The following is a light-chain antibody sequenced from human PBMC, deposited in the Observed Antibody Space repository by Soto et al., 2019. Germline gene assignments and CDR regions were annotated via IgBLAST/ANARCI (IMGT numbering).Light chain of an antibody. CDR3: SSYTSSRTRV. V-gene: IGLV2-14*01. CDR1: SSDVGGYNY. J-gene: IGLJ1*01. CDR2: DVS. Sequence: QSALTQPDSVSGSPGQSITISCTGTSSDVGGYNYVSWYQQHPGKAPKLMIYDVSNRPSGVSNRFSGSKSGNTASLTISGLQAEDEADYYCSSYTSSRTRVFGTGTKLTVL.